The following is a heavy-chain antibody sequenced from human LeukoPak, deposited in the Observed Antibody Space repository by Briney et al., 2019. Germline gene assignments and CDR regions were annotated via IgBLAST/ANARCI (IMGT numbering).Heavy chain of an antibody. CDR1: GYTFTSYD. Sequence: GASVKVSCKASGYTFTSYDINWVRQATGQGLEWMGWMNPNSGNTGYAQKFQGRVTMTRNTSISTAYMELSSLRSEDTAVYYCARDQRAAAGPYHPYGMDVWGQGTTVTVSS. V-gene: IGHV1-8*01. CDR3: ARDQRAAAGPYHPYGMDV. D-gene: IGHD6-13*01. J-gene: IGHJ6*02. CDR2: MNPNSGNT.